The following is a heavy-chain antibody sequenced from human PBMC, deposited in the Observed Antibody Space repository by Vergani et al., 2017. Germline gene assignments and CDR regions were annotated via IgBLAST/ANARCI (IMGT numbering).Heavy chain of an antibody. Sequence: EVQLLESGGGLVQPGGSLRLSCAASGFTFSSYAMSWVRQAPGKGLEWVSAISGSGGSTYYADSVKGRFTISRDNSKNTLYLQMNSLRAEDTAVYYCAKDHSSGYYYYYYGMDVWGQGTTVTVSS. V-gene: IGHV3-23*01. CDR1: GFTFSSYA. CDR2: ISGSGGST. D-gene: IGHD6-19*01. J-gene: IGHJ6*02. CDR3: AKDHSSGYYYYYYGMDV.